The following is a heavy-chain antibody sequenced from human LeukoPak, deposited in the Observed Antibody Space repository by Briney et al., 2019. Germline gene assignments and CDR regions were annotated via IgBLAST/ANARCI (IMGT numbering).Heavy chain of an antibody. D-gene: IGHD3-9*01. CDR2: ISAYNGNT. J-gene: IGHJ3*02. Sequence: GASVKVSCKASGYTFTSYGISWVRQAPGQGLEWMGWISAYNGNTNYAQKLQGGVTMTTDTSTSTAYMELRSLRSDDTAVYYCARDYDILTGYLGGKPTLGHDAFDIWGQGTMVTVSS. V-gene: IGHV1-18*01. CDR1: GYTFTSYG. CDR3: ARDYDILTGYLGGKPTLGHDAFDI.